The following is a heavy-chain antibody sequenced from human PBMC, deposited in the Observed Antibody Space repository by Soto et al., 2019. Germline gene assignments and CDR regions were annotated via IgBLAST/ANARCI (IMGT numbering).Heavy chain of an antibody. CDR3: ARVNSVTTPWEYYYYMDV. D-gene: IGHD4-17*01. J-gene: IGHJ6*03. CDR1: GFTFSSYW. CDR2: INSDGSST. Sequence: EVQLVESGGGLVQPGGSLRLSCAASGFTFSSYWMHWVRQAPGKGLVWVSRINSDGSSTSYADSVKGRFTISRDNAKNTLYLQMNSLRAEGTAVYYCARVNSVTTPWEYYYYMDVWGKGTTVTVSS. V-gene: IGHV3-74*01.